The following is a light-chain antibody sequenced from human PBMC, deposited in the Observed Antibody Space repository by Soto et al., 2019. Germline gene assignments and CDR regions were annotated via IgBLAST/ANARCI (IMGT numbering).Light chain of an antibody. Sequence: IVLTQSPVTLYLSPGERATLSCRASQSVSSYLAWYQQRPGQAPRLLMYGASSRATGIPDRFSGSGSGTDFTLTISRLEPEDFAVFYCQQYGTLPWTFGQGTKVDIK. J-gene: IGKJ1*01. CDR3: QQYGTLPWT. CDR2: GAS. V-gene: IGKV3-20*01. CDR1: QSVSSY.